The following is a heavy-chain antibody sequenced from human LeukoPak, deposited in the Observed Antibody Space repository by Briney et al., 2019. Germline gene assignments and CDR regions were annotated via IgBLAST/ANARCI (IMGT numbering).Heavy chain of an antibody. D-gene: IGHD3-22*01. CDR2: TRNKANSYTT. CDR3: ARTFDRGAFDI. J-gene: IGHJ3*02. V-gene: IGHV3-72*01. CDR1: GFTFSDHY. Sequence: GGSLRLSCAASGFTFSDHYMDWVRQAPGKGLEWVGRTRNKANSYTTEYAASVKGRFTISRDDSKNSLYLQMNSLKTEDTAVYYCARTFDRGAFDIWGQGTMVTVSS.